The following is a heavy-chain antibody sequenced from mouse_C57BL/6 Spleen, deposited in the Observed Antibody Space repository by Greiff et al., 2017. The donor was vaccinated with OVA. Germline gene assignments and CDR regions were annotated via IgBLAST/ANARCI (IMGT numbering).Heavy chain of an antibody. V-gene: IGHV1-75*01. CDR1: GYTFTDYY. D-gene: IGHD1-1*01. Sequence: QVQLKESGPELVKPGASVKISCKASGYTFTDYYINWVKQRPGQGLEWIGWIFPGSGSTSYNEKFKGKATLTVDKSSSTAYMLLSSLTSEDSAVYFCARGITTVVARYYFDYWGQGTTLTVSS. J-gene: IGHJ2*01. CDR3: ARGITTVVARYYFDY. CDR2: IFPGSGST.